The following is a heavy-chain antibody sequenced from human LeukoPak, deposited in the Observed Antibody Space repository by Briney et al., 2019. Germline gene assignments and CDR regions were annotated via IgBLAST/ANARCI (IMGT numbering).Heavy chain of an antibody. V-gene: IGHV1-69*05. Sequence: GSSVKVSFKASGGTFSSYAISWVRQAPGQGLEWMGGIIPIFGTANYAQKFQGRVTITTDESTSTAYMELSSLRSEDTAVYYCASSPRPTYYYDSSGYYLDYWGQGTLVTVSS. CDR2: IIPIFGTA. J-gene: IGHJ4*02. D-gene: IGHD3-22*01. CDR3: ASSPRPTYYYDSSGYYLDY. CDR1: GGTFSSYA.